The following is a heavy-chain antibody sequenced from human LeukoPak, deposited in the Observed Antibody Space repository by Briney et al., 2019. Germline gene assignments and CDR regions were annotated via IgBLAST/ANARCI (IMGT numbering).Heavy chain of an antibody. CDR3: ARDFPGWYYYYMDV. CDR2: IHPNSGGT. J-gene: IGHJ6*03. CDR1: GYTFTGYY. V-gene: IGHV1-2*06. Sequence: ASVKVSCKASGYTFTGYYMHWVRQPPGQGLEWMGRIHPNSGGTNYAQKFQGRVTMTRETSIRTAYMELSRLRSDDTAVYYWARDFPGWYYYYMDVWGKGTTVTVSS. D-gene: IGHD2-15*01.